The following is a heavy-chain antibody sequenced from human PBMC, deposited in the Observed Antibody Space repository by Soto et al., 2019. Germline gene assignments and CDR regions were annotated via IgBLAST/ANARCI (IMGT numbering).Heavy chain of an antibody. J-gene: IGHJ4*02. D-gene: IGHD3-22*01. CDR3: ARWAYDSSGYYLDY. Sequence: PSETLSLTCTVSGGSISSGDYYWSWIRQPPGKGLEWIGYIYYSGSTYYNPSLKSRVTISVDRSKNQFSLKLSSVTAADTAVYYCARWAYDSSGYYLDYWGQGTLVTVSS. V-gene: IGHV4-30-4*01. CDR2: IYYSGST. CDR1: GGSISSGDYY.